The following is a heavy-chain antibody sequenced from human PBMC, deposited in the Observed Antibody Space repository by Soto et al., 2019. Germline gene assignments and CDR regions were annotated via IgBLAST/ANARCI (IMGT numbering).Heavy chain of an antibody. CDR2: IYYSRST. CDR1: GGSISSRDYY. J-gene: IGHJ6*02. Sequence: QVQLQESGPGLVKPSQTLSLSCSVSGGSISSRDYYWSWIRHHPEKGLEWIGSIYYSRSTYYNPSLKSRVTMSLDTSMNEFSLKLTSVTAADTAVYYCARDKGGAALKGSGMDVWGQGTTVTVSS. D-gene: IGHD3-16*01. V-gene: IGHV4-31*03. CDR3: ARDKGGAALKGSGMDV.